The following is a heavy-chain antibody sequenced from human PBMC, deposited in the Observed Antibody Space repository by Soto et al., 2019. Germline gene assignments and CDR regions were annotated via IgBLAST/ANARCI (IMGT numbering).Heavy chain of an antibody. Sequence: GASVKVSCKASGGTFSSYAISWVRQAPGQGLEWMGGIIPIFGTANYAQKFQDRVTITADKSTSTAYMELSSLRSEDTAVYYCARIPAAPPVAPPSYYYYGMDVWGRGTTVTVSS. D-gene: IGHD2-2*01. CDR2: IIPIFGTA. V-gene: IGHV1-69*06. CDR1: GGTFSSYA. CDR3: ARIPAAPPVAPPSYYYYGMDV. J-gene: IGHJ6*02.